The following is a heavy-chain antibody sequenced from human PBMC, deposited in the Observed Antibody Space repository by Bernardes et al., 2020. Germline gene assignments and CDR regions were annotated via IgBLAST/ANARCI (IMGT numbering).Heavy chain of an antibody. V-gene: IGHV3-21*01. CDR2: ISRSSSYI. D-gene: IGHD2-15*01. Sequence: GGSLRLSCAASGFTFSSYSMNWVRQAPGKGLEWVSSISRSSSYIYYADSVKGRFTISRDNAKNSLYLQMNSLRAEDTAVYYCASARVSCSGGSCYSVCGEDWGQGTLVTVSS. CDR3: ASARVSCSGGSCYSVCGED. J-gene: IGHJ4*02. CDR1: GFTFSSYS.